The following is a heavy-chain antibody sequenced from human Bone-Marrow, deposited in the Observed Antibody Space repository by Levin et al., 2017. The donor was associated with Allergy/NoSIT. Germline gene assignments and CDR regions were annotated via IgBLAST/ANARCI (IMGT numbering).Heavy chain of an antibody. D-gene: IGHD1-7*01. V-gene: IGHV3-23*01. CDR1: GFTFSSYA. Sequence: ASVKVSCAASGFTFSSYAMSWVRQGPGKGLEWVSAISGSGDSTYYADSVKGRFTISRDNSKNTLSLQMHSVRGEDTAVYYCAKDQGVGINYFDPWGQGTLVTVSS. CDR2: ISGSGDST. CDR3: AKDQGVGINYFDP. J-gene: IGHJ5*02.